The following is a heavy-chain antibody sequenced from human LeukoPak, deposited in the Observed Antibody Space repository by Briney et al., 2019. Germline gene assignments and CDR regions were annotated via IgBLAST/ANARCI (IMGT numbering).Heavy chain of an antibody. Sequence: GGSLRLSCAASGSTFSIYAMSWVRQAPGKGLEWVSAISGSGGSTYYADSVKGRFTISRDNSKNTLYLQMNSLRAEDTAVYYCAKDLVQWEPTDYWGQGTLVTVSS. J-gene: IGHJ4*02. CDR1: GSTFSIYA. V-gene: IGHV3-23*01. D-gene: IGHD1-26*01. CDR2: ISGSGGST. CDR3: AKDLVQWEPTDY.